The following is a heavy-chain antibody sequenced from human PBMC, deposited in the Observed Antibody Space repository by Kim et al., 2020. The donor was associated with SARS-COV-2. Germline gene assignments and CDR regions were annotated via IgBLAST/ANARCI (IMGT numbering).Heavy chain of an antibody. CDR3: AREGGTYCGGDCPTPNA. V-gene: IGHV3-30*04. J-gene: IGHJ3*01. CDR1: GFTFSSYA. CDR2: ISYDGSNK. D-gene: IGHD2-21*02. Sequence: GGSLRLSCAASGFTFSSYAMHWVRQAPGKGLEWVAVISYDGSNKYYADSVKGRFTISRDNSKNTLYLQMNSLRAEDTAVYYCAREGGTYCGGDCPTPNA.